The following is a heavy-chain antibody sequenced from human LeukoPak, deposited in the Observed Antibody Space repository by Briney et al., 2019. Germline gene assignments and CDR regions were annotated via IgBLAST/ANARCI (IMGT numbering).Heavy chain of an antibody. V-gene: IGHV3-48*04. D-gene: IGHD5-12*01. Sequence: GGSLRLSCAASGFTFSSYSMNWVRQAPGKGLEWVSYISSSGSTIYYADSVKGRFTISRDNAKNSLYLQMNSLRAEDTAVYYCARAPPYGGYPGWYYFDYWGQGTLVTVSS. CDR3: ARAPPYGGYPGWYYFDY. CDR2: ISSSGSTI. J-gene: IGHJ4*02. CDR1: GFTFSSYS.